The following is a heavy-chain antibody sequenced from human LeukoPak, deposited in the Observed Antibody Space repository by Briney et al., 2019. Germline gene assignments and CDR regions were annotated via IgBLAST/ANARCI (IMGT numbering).Heavy chain of an antibody. D-gene: IGHD4-17*01. CDR2: ISFDGSRR. CDR1: GFTFDDYA. V-gene: IGHV3-30*18. Sequence: GRSLRLSCAASGFTFDDYAMHWVRQAPGKGLEWVAIISFDGSRRFYADSVRGRFTVSRDNSKNTLFLQMDSLSADDTGVYYCAKEGTDYGDYPYFFDYWGQGTLVTVSS. J-gene: IGHJ4*02. CDR3: AKEGTDYGDYPYFFDY.